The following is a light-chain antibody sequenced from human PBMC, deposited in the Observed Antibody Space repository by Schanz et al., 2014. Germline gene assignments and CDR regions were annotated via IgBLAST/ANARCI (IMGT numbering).Light chain of an antibody. V-gene: IGKV1-5*01. J-gene: IGKJ1*01. CDR1: QSIGTW. CDR2: DGS. Sequence: DVQMTQSPSTLSASVGDRVTITCRASQSIGTWLAWYQQKPGKVPKLLIYDGSTLESGVSSRFSGSGSGTEFTLTISSLQPDDFATYYCQQYNSYSGTFGQGTKVEIK. CDR3: QQYNSYSGT.